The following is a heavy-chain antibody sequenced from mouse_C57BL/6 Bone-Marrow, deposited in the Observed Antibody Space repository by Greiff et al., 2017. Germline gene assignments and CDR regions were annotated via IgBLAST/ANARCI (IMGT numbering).Heavy chain of an antibody. CDR1: GYAFSSSW. CDR2: IYPGDGDT. V-gene: IGHV1-82*01. D-gene: IGHD1-1*01. J-gene: IGHJ1*03. Sequence: VQLQQSGPELVKPGASVKISCKASGYAFSSSWMNWVKQRPGKGLEWIGSIYPGDGDTKYNGKFKGKATLTADKSSSTAYMQLSRLTSEDSAVYFCAIRDYLYYYGPNWYFDVWGTGTTVTVSS. CDR3: AIRDYLYYYGPNWYFDV.